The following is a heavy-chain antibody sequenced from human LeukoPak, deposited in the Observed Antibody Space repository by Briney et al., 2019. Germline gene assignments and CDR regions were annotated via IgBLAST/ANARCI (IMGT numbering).Heavy chain of an antibody. CDR1: GFTFSDYY. V-gene: IGHV3-11*04. Sequence: EGSLRLSCAASGFTFSDYYMSWIRQAPGKGLEWVSYISSSGSTIYYADSVKGRFTISRDNAKNSLYLQMNSLRAEDTAVYYCARAPGAPRYYYYMDVWGKGTTVTVSS. J-gene: IGHJ6*03. CDR2: ISSSGSTI. D-gene: IGHD7-27*01. CDR3: ARAPGAPRYYYYMDV.